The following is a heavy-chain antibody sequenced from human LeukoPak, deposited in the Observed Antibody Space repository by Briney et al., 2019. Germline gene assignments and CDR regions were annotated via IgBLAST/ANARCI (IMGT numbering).Heavy chain of an antibody. D-gene: IGHD2-2*01. CDR3: ARGHYCSRTSCYPYWFDP. Sequence: GGSLRLSCAAAGFIFSDYYMSWIRQAPGKGLEWVSYISSSSSYTNYADSVMGRFTVSRDNANNSLYLQMTSLTAGDTAVYYCARGHYCSRTSCYPYWFDPWGQGTLVTVSS. V-gene: IGHV3-11*05. J-gene: IGHJ5*02. CDR2: ISSSSSYT. CDR1: GFIFSDYY.